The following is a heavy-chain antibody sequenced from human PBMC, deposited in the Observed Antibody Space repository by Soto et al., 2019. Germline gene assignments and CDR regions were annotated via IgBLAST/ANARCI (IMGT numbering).Heavy chain of an antibody. V-gene: IGHV4-30-2*01. CDR2: IYHSGST. CDR3: ARVRGENFDY. Sequence: SETLSLTCAVSGGSISSGGYSWSWIRQPPGKGLEWIGYIYHSGSTYYNPSLKSRVTISVDRSKNQFSLKLSSVTAADTAVYYCARVRGENFDYWGQGTLVTVS. J-gene: IGHJ4*02. D-gene: IGHD3-10*01. CDR1: GGSISSGGYS.